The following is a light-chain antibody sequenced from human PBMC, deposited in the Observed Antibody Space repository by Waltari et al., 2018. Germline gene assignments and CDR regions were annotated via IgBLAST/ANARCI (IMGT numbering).Light chain of an antibody. CDR3: SSYTSSSTLVV. Sequence: QSALTQPASVSGSPGQSITIPCTGTRGDVGGYNYVSWYQQHPGKAPKLMIYEVSNRPSGVSNRFSGSKSGNTASLTISGLQAEDEADYYCSSYTSSSTLVVFGGGTKLTVL. J-gene: IGLJ2*01. CDR1: RGDVGGYNY. V-gene: IGLV2-14*01. CDR2: EVS.